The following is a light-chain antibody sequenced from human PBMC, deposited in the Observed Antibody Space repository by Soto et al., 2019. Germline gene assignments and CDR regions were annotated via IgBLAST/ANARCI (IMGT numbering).Light chain of an antibody. J-gene: IGKJ5*01. CDR3: VQRYITPVS. V-gene: IGKV1-39*01. Sequence: IQMTQSPSSLAASLGAGVTISCRASQNIGTYVNWYQQKSGRAPKLLLSGASSLQRGVPSRFSGSGSGADFTITINRHQPGDFGTYYCVQRYITPVSFGQGTRL. CDR2: GAS. CDR1: QNIGTY.